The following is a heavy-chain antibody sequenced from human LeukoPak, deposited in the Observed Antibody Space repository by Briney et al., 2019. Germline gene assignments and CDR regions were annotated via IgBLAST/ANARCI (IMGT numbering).Heavy chain of an antibody. CDR1: GYSISSGYY. V-gene: IGHV4-38-2*02. D-gene: IGHD6-13*01. CDR3: ARSGWGSSWYYFDS. Sequence: SETLSLTCTVSGYSISSGYYWGWIRQPPGKGLEGIGSIYHSGSTYYNPSLKSRVTISMDDSKNQFSLELRSVTAADTAVYYCARSGWGSSWYYFDSWGQGTLVTVSS. CDR2: IYHSGST. J-gene: IGHJ4*02.